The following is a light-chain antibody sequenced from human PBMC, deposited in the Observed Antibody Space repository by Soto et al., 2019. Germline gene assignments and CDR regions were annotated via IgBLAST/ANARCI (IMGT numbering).Light chain of an antibody. CDR2: EVT. Sequence: QSVLTQPASVSGSPGQSITISCTGTSGDIGSYDLVSWYQQHPGTAPKLIIYEVTKRPSGVSTRFSGSKSGNTASLTISGLQAVDEADYYCCSFADFTYVFXTGTKLTVL. CDR1: SGDIGSYDL. J-gene: IGLJ1*01. CDR3: CSFADFTYV. V-gene: IGLV2-23*02.